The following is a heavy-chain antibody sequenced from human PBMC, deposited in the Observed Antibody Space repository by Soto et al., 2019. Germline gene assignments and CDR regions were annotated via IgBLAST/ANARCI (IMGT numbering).Heavy chain of an antibody. D-gene: IGHD3-16*01. Sequence: QVQLQESGPGLVKPSETLSLTCTVSGGSISSYYWSWIRQPPGKGLEWIGYIYYSGSTNYNPSLKSRVTISVDTSKNQFSLKLSSVTAADTAVYYCARSLGGAPTFSNPWGQGTLVTVSS. J-gene: IGHJ5*02. V-gene: IGHV4-59*01. CDR2: IYYSGST. CDR1: GGSISSYY. CDR3: ARSLGGAPTFSNP.